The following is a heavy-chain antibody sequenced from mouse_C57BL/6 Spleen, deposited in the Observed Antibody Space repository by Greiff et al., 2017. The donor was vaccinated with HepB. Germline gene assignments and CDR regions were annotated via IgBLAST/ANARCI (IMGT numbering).Heavy chain of an antibody. Sequence: QVQLKQSGPELVKPGASVKISCKASGYAFSSSWMNWVKQRPGKGLEWIGRIYPGDGDTNYNGKFKGKATLTADKSSSTAYMQLSSLTSEDSAVYFCARYYDGYYDYFDYWGQGTTLTVSS. V-gene: IGHV1-82*01. J-gene: IGHJ2*01. CDR1: GYAFSSSW. D-gene: IGHD2-3*01. CDR3: ARYYDGYYDYFDY. CDR2: IYPGDGDT.